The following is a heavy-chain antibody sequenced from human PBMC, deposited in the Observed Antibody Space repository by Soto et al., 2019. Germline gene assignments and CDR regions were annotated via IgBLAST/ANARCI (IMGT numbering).Heavy chain of an antibody. CDR1: GFNFSDYG. CDR2: ISYDGSSK. Sequence: QGQLVESGGGVVQPGKSLRVSCAASGFNFSDYGMHWVRQAPGKGLEWVAVISYDGSSKYYGDSVKGRLTISRDNSKNTLYLHMNSLRFEDTAVYHCAKEGWTGIHAFDIWGPGTVVTVSS. CDR3: AKEGWTGIHAFDI. J-gene: IGHJ3*02. D-gene: IGHD2-15*01. V-gene: IGHV3-30*18.